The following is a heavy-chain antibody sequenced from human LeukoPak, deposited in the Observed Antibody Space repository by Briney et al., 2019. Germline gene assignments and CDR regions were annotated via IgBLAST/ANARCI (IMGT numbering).Heavy chain of an antibody. CDR2: IYYSGST. V-gene: IGHV4-30-4*08. CDR3: ARGPRRLWYDY. D-gene: IGHD5-18*01. J-gene: IGHJ4*02. Sequence: SETLSLTCTVSGGSISSGDYYWSWIRQPPGKGLEWIGYIYYSGSTYYNPSLKSRVTISVDTSKNQFSLKLSSVTAADTAVYYCARGPRRLWYDYWGQGTLVTVSS. CDR1: GGSISSGDYY.